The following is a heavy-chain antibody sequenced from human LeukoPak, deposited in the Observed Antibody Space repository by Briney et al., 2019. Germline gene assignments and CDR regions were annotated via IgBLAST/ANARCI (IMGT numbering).Heavy chain of an antibody. J-gene: IGHJ4*02. Sequence: TWGSLRLSCAASGFTFSSYNMNWVRQAPGKGLEWISYINSNSLIYYGDSLKSRCTISRDNAKNSLTLQMNSLTAEDTALYYCARAGDPSVGGARHFDHWGQGILVTVSS. CDR2: INSNSLI. CDR1: GFTFSSYN. D-gene: IGHD1-26*01. CDR3: ARAGDPSVGGARHFDH. V-gene: IGHV3-48*01.